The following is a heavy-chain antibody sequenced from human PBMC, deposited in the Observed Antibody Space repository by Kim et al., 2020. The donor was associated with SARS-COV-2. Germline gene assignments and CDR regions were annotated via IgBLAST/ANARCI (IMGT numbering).Heavy chain of an antibody. CDR2: INHSGST. Sequence: SETLSLTCAVYGGSFSGYYWSWIRQPPGKGLEWIGEINHSGSTNYNPSLKSRVTISVDTSKNQFSLKLSSVTAADTAVYYCARSRKLIPLDYWGQGTLVTVSS. D-gene: IGHD3-16*01. J-gene: IGHJ4*02. V-gene: IGHV4-34*01. CDR1: GGSFSGYY. CDR3: ARSRKLIPLDY.